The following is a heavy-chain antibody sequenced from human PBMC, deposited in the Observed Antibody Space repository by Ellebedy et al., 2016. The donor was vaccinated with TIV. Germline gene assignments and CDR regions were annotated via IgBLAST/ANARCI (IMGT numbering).Heavy chain of an antibody. V-gene: IGHV4-59*12. CDR1: NDSIGRYF. CDR2: IFYSGTT. CDR3: ARDPALPRGRFDP. J-gene: IGHJ5*02. Sequence: MPSETLSLTCTVSNDSIGRYFWNWMRQTPGKGLEWIGYIFYSGTTTYNPSLKSRVTISVDTSKNQFSLNLSSVTAADTAVYYCARDPALPRGRFDPWGQGTLVTVSS.